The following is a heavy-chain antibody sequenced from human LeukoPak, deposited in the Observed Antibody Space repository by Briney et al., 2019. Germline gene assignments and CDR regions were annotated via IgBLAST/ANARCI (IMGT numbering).Heavy chain of an antibody. J-gene: IGHJ3*01. CDR1: GFTVNCNY. D-gene: IGHD3-3*01. V-gene: IGHV3-66*01. CDR2: IFSGGDT. CDR3: ARDRTPVTRGFDL. Sequence: GGSLRLSCAASGFTVNCNYMNWVRQAPGKGLEWVSVIFSGGDTNYADSVKGRFTISRDNPNNILYLQMNSLRAADTAVYYCARDRTPVTRGFDLWGQGTLVTVSS.